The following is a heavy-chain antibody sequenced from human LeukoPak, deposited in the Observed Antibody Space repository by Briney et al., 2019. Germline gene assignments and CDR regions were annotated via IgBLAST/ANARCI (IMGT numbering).Heavy chain of an antibody. CDR3: ARDYGGNSGSFGY. CDR2: IKQDGSEK. D-gene: IGHD4-23*01. CDR1: GLTFSSYW. J-gene: IGHJ4*02. V-gene: IGHV3-7*01. Sequence: GGSLRLSCEASGLTFSSYWMSWVRQAPGKGLEWVANIKQDGSEKYYVDSVKGRFTISRDNAKNSLYLQMNSLRAEDTAVYYCARDYGGNSGSFGYWGQGTLVTVSS.